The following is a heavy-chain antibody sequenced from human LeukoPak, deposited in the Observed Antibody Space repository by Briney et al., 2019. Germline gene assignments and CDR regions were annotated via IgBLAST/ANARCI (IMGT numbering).Heavy chain of an antibody. V-gene: IGHV3-30*18. CDR3: ANGDYGDCY. Sequence: PGGSLRLSCAASGFTFSSYSMNWVRQAPGKGLEWVAVISYDGSNKYYADSVKGRFTISRDNSKNTLYLQMNSLRAEDTAVYYCANGDYGDCYWGQGTLVTVSS. D-gene: IGHD4-17*01. CDR2: ISYDGSNK. J-gene: IGHJ4*02. CDR1: GFTFSSYS.